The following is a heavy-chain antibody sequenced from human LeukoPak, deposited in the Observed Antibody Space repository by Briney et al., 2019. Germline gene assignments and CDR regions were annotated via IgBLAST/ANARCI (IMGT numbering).Heavy chain of an antibody. CDR2: IYYSGST. CDR1: GGSISSYY. CDR3: ARLAKYYYDSRYYYYMDV. V-gene: IGHV4-59*08. Sequence: KPSETLSLTCTVSGGSISSYYWSWIRQPPGKGLEWIGYIYYSGSTNYNPSLKSRVTISVDTSKNQFSLKLCSVTAADTAVYYCARLAKYYYDSRYYYYMDVWGKGTTVTVSS. J-gene: IGHJ6*03. D-gene: IGHD3-22*01.